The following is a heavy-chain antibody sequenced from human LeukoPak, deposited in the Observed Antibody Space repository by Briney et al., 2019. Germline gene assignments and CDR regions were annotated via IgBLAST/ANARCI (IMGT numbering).Heavy chain of an antibody. CDR1: GFTFSSYW. J-gene: IGHJ4*02. Sequence: PGGSLRLSCAASGFTFSSYWMSWVRQAPGKGLEWVSAISGSGGSTYYADSVKGRFTISRDNSKNTLYLQMNSLRAEDTAVYYCAKDSSSSWYQKFDYWGQGTLVTVSS. CDR2: ISGSGGST. V-gene: IGHV3-23*01. D-gene: IGHD6-13*01. CDR3: AKDSSSSWYQKFDY.